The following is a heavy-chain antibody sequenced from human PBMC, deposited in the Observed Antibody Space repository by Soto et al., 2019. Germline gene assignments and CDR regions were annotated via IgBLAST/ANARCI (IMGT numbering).Heavy chain of an antibody. J-gene: IGHJ4*02. Sequence: SETLSLTCSVSGGSIRSFTYYWGWIRQPPGKGLEWIGTVYYNENTYYNPSLKSRVTITVYTAKNQFSLNLRSVTAADTALYYGARGGARWPGYFDSWGQGALVTVSS. CDR2: VYYNENT. V-gene: IGHV4-39*01. CDR3: ARGGARWPGYFDS. CDR1: GGSIRSFTYY. D-gene: IGHD2-15*01.